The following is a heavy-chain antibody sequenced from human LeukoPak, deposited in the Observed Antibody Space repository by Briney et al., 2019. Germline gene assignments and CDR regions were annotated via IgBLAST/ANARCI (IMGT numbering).Heavy chain of an antibody. CDR3: ARDLSDVYGSGGYYCGGY. CDR2: IIPIFGTA. CDR1: GGTFSSYA. J-gene: IGHJ4*02. V-gene: IGHV1-69*01. D-gene: IGHD3-10*01. Sequence: SVKVSCKASGGTFSSYAISWVRQAPGQGLEWMGGIIPIFGTANYAQKFQGRVTITADESTSTAYMELSSLRSEDTAVYYCARDLSDVYGSGGYYCGGYWGQGTLVTVSS.